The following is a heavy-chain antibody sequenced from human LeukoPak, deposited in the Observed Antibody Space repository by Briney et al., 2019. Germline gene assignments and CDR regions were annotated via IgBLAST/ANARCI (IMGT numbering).Heavy chain of an antibody. CDR1: GFTFDDYA. CDR2: ISWNSGSI. D-gene: IGHD3-22*01. Sequence: PGRSLRLSCAASGFTFDDYAMHWVRQAPGKGLEWVSGISWNSGSIDYADSVKGRFTISRDNAKNSLYLQMNSLRAEDTALYHCAKDIMHYYDSSGYSKGAFDIWGQGTMVTVSS. CDR3: AKDIMHYYDSSGYSKGAFDI. V-gene: IGHV3-9*01. J-gene: IGHJ3*02.